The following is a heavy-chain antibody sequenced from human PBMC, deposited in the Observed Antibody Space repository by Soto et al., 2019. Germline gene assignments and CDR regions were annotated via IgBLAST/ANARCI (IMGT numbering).Heavy chain of an antibody. J-gene: IGHJ4*02. CDR1: GLTFSTYG. Sequence: GGSLRLSCTASGLTFSTYGMHWVRQAPGKGLEWVALISFDGINKYYADSVKGRFTISRDSSKNTLYLQMNSLRADDTAIYYCAKDEGGYLSVFDYWGQGTLVTVSS. CDR3: AKDEGGYLSVFDY. D-gene: IGHD5-12*01. V-gene: IGHV3-30*18. CDR2: ISFDGINK.